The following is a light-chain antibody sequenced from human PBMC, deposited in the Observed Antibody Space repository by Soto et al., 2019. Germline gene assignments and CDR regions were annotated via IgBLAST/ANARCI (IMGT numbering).Light chain of an antibody. V-gene: IGKV3-20*01. Sequence: EVALTQSPGTLSLSPGARATLSCRASQSIANDYLTWYQQKPGQAPRVLIYDASTRAAGIPDRFSGSGSGTDFTLTISRLEPEDSAVYYCQQCGGSPWTFGQGTKVEI. CDR3: QQCGGSPWT. J-gene: IGKJ1*01. CDR2: DAS. CDR1: QSIANDY.